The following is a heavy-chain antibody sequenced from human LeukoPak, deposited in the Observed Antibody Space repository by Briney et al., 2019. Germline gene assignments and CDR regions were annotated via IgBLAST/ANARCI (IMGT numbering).Heavy chain of an antibody. Sequence: PSQTLSLTCTVSGGSISSGSYYWSWIRQPAGKGLEWIGRIYTSGSTNYNPSLKSRVTISVDTSKNQFSLKLSSVTAADTAVYYCARYCSSTSCEHRNRYYSDYWGQGTLVTVSS. V-gene: IGHV4-61*02. CDR2: IYTSGST. CDR1: GGSISSGSYY. D-gene: IGHD2-2*01. CDR3: ARYCSSTSCEHRNRYYSDY. J-gene: IGHJ4*02.